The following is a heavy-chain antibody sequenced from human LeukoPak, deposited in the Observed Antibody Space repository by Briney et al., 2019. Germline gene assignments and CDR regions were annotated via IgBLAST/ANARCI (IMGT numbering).Heavy chain of an antibody. D-gene: IGHD6-13*01. CDR1: RYTFTGYY. CDR2: INPNSGGT. Sequence: GASVKVSCKASRYTFTGYYMHWVRQAPGQGLEWMGWINPNSGGTNYAQKFQGRVTMTRDTSISTAYMELSRLRSDDTAVYYCARGPYSSSWFTYFDYWGQGTLVTVSS. CDR3: ARGPYSSSWFTYFDY. J-gene: IGHJ4*02. V-gene: IGHV1-2*02.